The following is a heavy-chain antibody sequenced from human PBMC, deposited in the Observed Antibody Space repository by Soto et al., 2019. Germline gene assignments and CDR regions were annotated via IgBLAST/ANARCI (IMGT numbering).Heavy chain of an antibody. CDR2: IYYSGST. J-gene: IGHJ5*02. D-gene: IGHD4-4*01. CDR1: GGSISSGGYY. V-gene: IGHV4-31*03. CDR3: AAYSNSYHWFDP. Sequence: PSETLSLTCTVSGGSISSGGYYWSWIRQHPGKGLEWIGYIYYSGSTYYNPSLKSRVTISVDTSKTQFSLKLSSVTAADTAVYYCAAYSNSYHWFDPWGQGTLVTVSS.